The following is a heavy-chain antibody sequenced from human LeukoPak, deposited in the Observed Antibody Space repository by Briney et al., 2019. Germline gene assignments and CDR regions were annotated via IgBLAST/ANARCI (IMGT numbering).Heavy chain of an antibody. Sequence: SETLSLTCAVYGGSFSGYYWSWIRQPPGKGLEWIWEINHSGSTNYNPSLKSRVTISVDTSKNQFSLKLSSVTAEDKAVYYCARKVLDWGQGTVDTVSS. V-gene: IGHV4-34*01. CDR3: ARKVLD. CDR1: GGSFSGYY. CDR2: INHSGST. J-gene: IGHJ4*02.